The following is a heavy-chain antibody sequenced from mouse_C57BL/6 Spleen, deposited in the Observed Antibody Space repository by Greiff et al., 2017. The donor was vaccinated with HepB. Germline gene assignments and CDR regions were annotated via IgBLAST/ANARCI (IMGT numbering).Heavy chain of an antibody. CDR1: GFTFSSYA. D-gene: IGHD2-4*01. J-gene: IGHJ2*01. CDR3: AREDYDYDGSFDY. V-gene: IGHV5-4*01. CDR2: ISDGGSYT. Sequence: DVKLVESGGGLVKPGGSLKLSCAASGFTFSSYAMSWVRQTPEKRLEWVATISDGGSYTYYPDNVKGRFTISRDNAKNNLYLQMSHLKSEDTAMYYCAREDYDYDGSFDYWGQGTTLTVSS.